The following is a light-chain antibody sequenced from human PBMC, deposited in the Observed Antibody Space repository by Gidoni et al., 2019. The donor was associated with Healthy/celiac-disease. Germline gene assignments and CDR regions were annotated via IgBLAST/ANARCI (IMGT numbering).Light chain of an antibody. J-gene: IGKJ4*01. V-gene: IGKV1-27*01. CDR1: QGISNY. Sequence: DIQMTQSPSSLSASVGDRVCITCRASQGISNYLAWYQQKPGNVPKLLIYAASTLQSGVTSRGSGSGSGTDFTLTISSLQHEDVETYYWQKYNSAPPLGGGTKVEIK. CDR2: AAS. CDR3: QKYNSAPP.